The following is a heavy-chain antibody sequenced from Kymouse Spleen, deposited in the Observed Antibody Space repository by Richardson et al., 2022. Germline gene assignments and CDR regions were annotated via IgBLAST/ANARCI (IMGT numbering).Heavy chain of an antibody. CDR2: INHSGST. J-gene: IGHJ6*02. D-gene: IGHD3-10*01. CDR1: GGSFSGYY. Sequence: QVQLQQWGAGLLKPSETLSLTCAVYGGSFSGYYWSWIRQPPGKGLEWIGEINHSGSTNYNPSLKSRVTISVDTSKNQFSLKLSSVTAADTAVYYCARGNYYGSGSYYYYYGMDVWGQGTTVTVSS. V-gene: IGHV4-34*01. CDR3: ARGNYYGSGSYYYYYGMDV.